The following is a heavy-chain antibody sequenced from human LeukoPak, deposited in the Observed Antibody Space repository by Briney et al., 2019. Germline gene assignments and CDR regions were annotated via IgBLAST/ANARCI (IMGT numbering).Heavy chain of an antibody. Sequence: PSETLSLTCTVSGGSISSYYWSWLRQPPGKGLEWIGYIYYSGSTNYNPSLKSRVTISVDTSKNQFSLKLSSVTAADTAVYYCARDHRDYYGSGSYNWFDPWGQGTLVTVSS. CDR1: GGSISSYY. J-gene: IGHJ5*02. D-gene: IGHD3-10*01. V-gene: IGHV4-59*01. CDR2: IYYSGST. CDR3: ARDHRDYYGSGSYNWFDP.